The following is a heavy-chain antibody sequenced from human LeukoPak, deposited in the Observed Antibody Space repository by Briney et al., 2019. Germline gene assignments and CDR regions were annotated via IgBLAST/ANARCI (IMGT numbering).Heavy chain of an antibody. V-gene: IGHV4-34*01. J-gene: IGHJ6*03. CDR3: ARDPSRYYDFWSGYYLVYYYYYMDV. CDR2: INHSGST. CDR1: GGSFSGYY. D-gene: IGHD3-3*01. Sequence: KPSETLSLTCAVYGGSFSGYYWSWIRQPPGKGLEWIGEINHSGSTNYNPSLKSRVTISVDTSKNQFSLKLSSVTAADTAVYYCARDPSRYYDFWSGYYLVYYYYYMDVWGKGTTVTVSS.